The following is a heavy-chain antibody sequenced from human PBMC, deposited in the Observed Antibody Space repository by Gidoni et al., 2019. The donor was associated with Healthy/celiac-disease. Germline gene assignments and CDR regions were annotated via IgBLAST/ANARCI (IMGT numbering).Heavy chain of an antibody. Sequence: QVQLVESGGGVVQPGRSLRLSCAASGFTFSSYAMHWVRQAPGKGLEWVAVISYDGRNKYYADSVKGRFTISRDNSKNTLYLQMNSLRAEDTAVYYCARVGRVTGTTFDYWGQGTLVTVSS. CDR2: ISYDGRNK. D-gene: IGHD1-7*01. CDR1: GFTFSSYA. V-gene: IGHV3-30*04. CDR3: ARVGRVTGTTFDY. J-gene: IGHJ4*02.